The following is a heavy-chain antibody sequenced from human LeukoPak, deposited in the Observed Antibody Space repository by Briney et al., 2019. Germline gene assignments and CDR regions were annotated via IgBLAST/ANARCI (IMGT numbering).Heavy chain of an antibody. D-gene: IGHD3-22*01. CDR3: AKVLNYYDSSGYPDGDYAFDV. V-gene: IGHV3-23*01. J-gene: IGHJ3*01. Sequence: PGGSLRLSCAASGFTFSDYNMRWIRQAPGKGLEWVSAISGSGGSTYYADSVKGRFTISRDNSKNTLYLQMNSLRAEDTAVYYCAKVLNYYDSSGYPDGDYAFDVWGQGTMVTVSS. CDR1: GFTFSDYN. CDR2: ISGSGGST.